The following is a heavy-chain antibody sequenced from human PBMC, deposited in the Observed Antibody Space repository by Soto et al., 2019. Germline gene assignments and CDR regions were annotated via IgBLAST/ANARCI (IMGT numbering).Heavy chain of an antibody. CDR2: IYYSGST. CDR3: ARAVSAYGSGKQEEYYYYGMDV. CDR1: GGSISSGDYY. J-gene: IGHJ6*02. V-gene: IGHV4-30-4*01. D-gene: IGHD3-10*01. Sequence: KASETLSLTCTVSGGSISSGDYYWSWIRQPPGKGLEWIGYIYYSGSTYYNPSLKSRVTISVDTSKNQFSLKLSSVTAADTAVYYCARAVSAYGSGKQEEYYYYGMDVWGQGTTVTVSS.